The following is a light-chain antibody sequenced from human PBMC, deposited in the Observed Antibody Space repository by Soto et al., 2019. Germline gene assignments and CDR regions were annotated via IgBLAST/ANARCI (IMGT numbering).Light chain of an antibody. CDR1: SSDVGGYSS. CDR3: NSYTTSTTYV. J-gene: IGLJ1*01. CDR2: EVR. Sequence: VLAHPASVSGSPGQSITISCTGTSSDVGGYSSVSWYQQYPGRAPKLIIYEVRNRPSGVSNRFSGSKSANTASLTISGLQAEDEADYYCNSYTTSTTYVFGTGTRSPS. V-gene: IGLV2-14*01.